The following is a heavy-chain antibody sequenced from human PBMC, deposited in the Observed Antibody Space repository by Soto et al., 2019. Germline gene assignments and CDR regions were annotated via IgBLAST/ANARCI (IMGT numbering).Heavy chain of an antibody. CDR3: AITVVEYSWPTAFDF. CDR2: ISGSGGST. Sequence: GGSLRLSCAASGFTFSSYAMSWVRQAPGKGLEWVSAISGSGGSTYYADSVKGRFTISRDNSKNTLYLQMNSLRAEDTAVYYCAITVVEYSWPTAFDFWGPGTMVTVSS. CDR1: GFTFSSYA. J-gene: IGHJ3*01. D-gene: IGHD2-2*01. V-gene: IGHV3-23*01.